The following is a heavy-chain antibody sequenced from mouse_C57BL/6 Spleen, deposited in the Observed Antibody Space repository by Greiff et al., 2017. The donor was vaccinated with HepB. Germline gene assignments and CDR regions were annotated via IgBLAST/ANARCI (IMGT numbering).Heavy chain of an antibody. D-gene: IGHD4-1*01. V-gene: IGHV3-1*01. CDR3: ARGRELGRYFDV. CDR1: GYSITSGYD. CDR2: ISYSGST. Sequence: EVQVVESGPGMVKPSQSLSLTCTVTGYSITSGYDWHWIRHFPGNKLEWMGYISYSGSTNYNPSLKSRISITHDTSKNHFFLKLNSVTTEDTATYYCARGRELGRYFDVWGTGTTVTVSS. J-gene: IGHJ1*03.